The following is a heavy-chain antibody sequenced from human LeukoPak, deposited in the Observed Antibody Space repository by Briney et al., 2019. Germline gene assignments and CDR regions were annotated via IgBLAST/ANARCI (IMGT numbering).Heavy chain of an antibody. CDR3: AGSLGYCTSNVCYLKY. CDR1: GGTFSSYA. CDR2: IIPIFGTA. V-gene: IGHV1-69*01. J-gene: IGHJ4*02. D-gene: IGHD2-8*01. Sequence: SVKVSCKASGGTFSSYAISWVRQAPGQGLEWMGGIIPIFGTANYAQKFQGRVTITADESTSTAYMELSSLRSEDTAVYYCAGSLGYCTSNVCYLKYWGQGTLVTVSS.